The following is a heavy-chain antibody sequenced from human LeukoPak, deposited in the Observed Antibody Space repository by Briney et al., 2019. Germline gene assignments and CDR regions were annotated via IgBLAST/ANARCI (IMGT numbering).Heavy chain of an antibody. D-gene: IGHD3-22*01. CDR2: ISSSSSYI. CDR1: GFTFSSYS. J-gene: IGHJ4*02. CDR3: VRDLYRIVVVPHYFDY. V-gene: IGHV3-21*01. Sequence: GGSLRLSCAASGFTFSSYSMNWVRQAPGKGLEWVSSISSSSSYIYYADSVKGRFTISRDNAKNSLYLQMNSLRAEDTAVYYCVRDLYRIVVVPHYFDYWGRGTLVTVSS.